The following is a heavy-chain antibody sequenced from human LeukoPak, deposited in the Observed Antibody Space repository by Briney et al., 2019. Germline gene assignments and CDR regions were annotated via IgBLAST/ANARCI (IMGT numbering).Heavy chain of an antibody. Sequence: SGGSLRLSCAASGFTFIDYDMHWVRHVIGKGLEWVSAIGIRGDTHYSGSVKGRFTISRENAESSLYLQMNSLRAGDTAVYYCARGGIQVSGIDEFDYWGQGTLVTVSS. CDR2: IGIRGDT. V-gene: IGHV3-13*01. CDR3: ARGGIQVSGIDEFDY. J-gene: IGHJ4*02. CDR1: GFTFIDYD. D-gene: IGHD6-19*01.